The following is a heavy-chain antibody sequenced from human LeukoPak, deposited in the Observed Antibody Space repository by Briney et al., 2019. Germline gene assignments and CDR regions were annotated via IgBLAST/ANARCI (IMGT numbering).Heavy chain of an antibody. CDR2: ISYDGSNK. CDR1: GFTFSSYA. V-gene: IGHV3-30-3*01. CDR3: ANLDY. Sequence: PGRSLRLSCAASGFTFSSYAMHWVRQAPGKGLEWVAVISYDGSNKYYADSVKGRFTISRDNSKNTLYLQMNSLRAEDTAVYYCANLDYWGQGTLVTVSS. J-gene: IGHJ4*02.